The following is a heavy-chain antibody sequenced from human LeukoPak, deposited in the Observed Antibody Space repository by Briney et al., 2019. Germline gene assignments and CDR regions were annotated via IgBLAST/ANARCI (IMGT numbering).Heavy chain of an antibody. CDR2: IWYDGSNK. V-gene: IGHV3-33*01. Sequence: GGSLRLSCAASGFTFSSYGMHWVRQAPGKGLEWVAVIWYDGSNKYYADSLKGRFTISRDNSKNTLYLQMNSLRAEDTAVYYCARDGINYSSSWYYWGQGTLVTVSS. D-gene: IGHD6-13*01. CDR3: ARDGINYSSSWYY. J-gene: IGHJ4*02. CDR1: GFTFSSYG.